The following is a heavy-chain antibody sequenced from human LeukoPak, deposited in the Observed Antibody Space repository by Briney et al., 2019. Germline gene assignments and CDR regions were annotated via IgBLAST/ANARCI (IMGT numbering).Heavy chain of an antibody. Sequence: PSETLSLTCAVYGGPFSGYYWSWIRQPPGKGLEWIGEINHSGSTNYNPSLKSRVTISVDTSKNQFSLKLSSVTAADTAVYYCARANYNWNYWDYWGQGTLVTVSS. V-gene: IGHV4-34*01. CDR3: ARANYNWNYWDY. CDR1: GGPFSGYY. J-gene: IGHJ4*02. D-gene: IGHD1-20*01. CDR2: INHSGST.